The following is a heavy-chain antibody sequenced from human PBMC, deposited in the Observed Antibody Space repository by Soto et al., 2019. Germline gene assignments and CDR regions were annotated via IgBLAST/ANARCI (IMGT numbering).Heavy chain of an antibody. CDR1: GGSISSYY. Sequence: LSLTCTVSGGSISSYYWSWIRQPPGKGLEWIGYIYYSGSTNYNPSLKSRVTISVDTSKNQFSLKLSSVTAADTAVYYCARDGYYYDSCGYQRVYYFDYWGQGTLVTVSS. V-gene: IGHV4-59*01. D-gene: IGHD3-22*01. CDR3: ARDGYYYDSCGYQRVYYFDY. J-gene: IGHJ4*02. CDR2: IYYSGST.